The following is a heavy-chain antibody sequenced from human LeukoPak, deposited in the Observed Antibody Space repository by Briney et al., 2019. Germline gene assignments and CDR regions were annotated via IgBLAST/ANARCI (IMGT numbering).Heavy chain of an antibody. J-gene: IGHJ4*02. Sequence: SETLSLTCTVSGGSISTYYGNWIRQAPGKGLEWIGYIYYSGSTNYNPSLKSRVTMSVDTSRNQFSLKLSSVTAADTAVYYCARDGSRGYSYGYLGYWGQGTLVTVSS. D-gene: IGHD5-18*01. CDR1: GGSISTYY. CDR3: ARDGSRGYSYGYLGY. V-gene: IGHV4-59*01. CDR2: IYYSGST.